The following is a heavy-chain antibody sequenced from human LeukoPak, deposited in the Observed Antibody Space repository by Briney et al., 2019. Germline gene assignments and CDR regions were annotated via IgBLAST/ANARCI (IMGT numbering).Heavy chain of an antibody. Sequence: ASVKVSCKASGYTFTGYYMHWVRQAPGQGLEWMGWINPNSGGTNYAQKFQGRVTMTRDTSISTAYMELSRLRSDDTAVYYCARRYYDSSGYYFDAFDIWGQGTMVTVSS. D-gene: IGHD3-22*01. CDR1: GYTFTGYY. J-gene: IGHJ3*02. CDR3: ARRYYDSSGYYFDAFDI. CDR2: INPNSGGT. V-gene: IGHV1-2*02.